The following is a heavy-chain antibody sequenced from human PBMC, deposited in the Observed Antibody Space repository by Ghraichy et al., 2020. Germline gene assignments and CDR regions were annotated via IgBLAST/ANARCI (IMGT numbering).Heavy chain of an antibody. J-gene: IGHJ4*02. CDR2: VSYTGSP. V-gene: IGHV4-61*01. CDR1: GVSVSSGNYY. Sequence: SETLSLTCTVSGVSVSSGNYYWSWIRQPPGKGLEWIGYVSYTGSPNSNPSLKSRVTISLDMSKNQFSLKLTSVTAADTAVYYCARSGAPTRGIIAAGYLDYWGQGTLVTVSS. CDR3: ARSGAPTRGIIAAGYLDY. D-gene: IGHD6-13*01.